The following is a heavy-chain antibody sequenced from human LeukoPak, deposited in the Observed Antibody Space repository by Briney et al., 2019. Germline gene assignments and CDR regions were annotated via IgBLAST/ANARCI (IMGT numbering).Heavy chain of an antibody. CDR3: ARDYSSGHPEGYFDL. Sequence: GGSLRLSCAASGFTVSRNYMSWVRQAPGKGLEWVSVIYSGGNTYYADSVKGRFTIARDNSKNTLYLQMNNLRAEDTAVYYCARDYSSGHPEGYFDLWGRGTLVTVSS. CDR1: GFTVSRNY. D-gene: IGHD6-19*01. V-gene: IGHV3-66*01. CDR2: IYSGGNT. J-gene: IGHJ2*01.